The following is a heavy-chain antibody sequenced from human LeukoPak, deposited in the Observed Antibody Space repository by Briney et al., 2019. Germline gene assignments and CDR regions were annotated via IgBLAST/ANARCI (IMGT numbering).Heavy chain of an antibody. CDR3: ARDWGTGDYLDY. D-gene: IGHD3-16*01. J-gene: IGHJ4*02. CDR2: ISTSGTTT. V-gene: IGHV3-48*03. Sequence: GGSLRLSCAASGFTFISYEMNWVRQAPGKGLEWVSYISTSGTTTYYADSVKGRFTISRDNAKNSLYLQMNSLRAEDTAVYYCARDWGTGDYLDYWGQGSLVTVSS. CDR1: GFTFISYE.